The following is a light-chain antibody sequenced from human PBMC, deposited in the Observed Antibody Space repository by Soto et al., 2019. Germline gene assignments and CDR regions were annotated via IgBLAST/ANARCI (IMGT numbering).Light chain of an antibody. Sequence: EMVMTQSPVTLSVSPGERATLSCRASQSVSSNLAWYQQKPGQAPRLLIYGASTRATGIPARFSASGSGTEFTLTISSLQSEDFAVYYCQQYEDWPRTFGQGSKVEI. V-gene: IGKV3-15*01. CDR1: QSVSSN. CDR2: GAS. J-gene: IGKJ1*01. CDR3: QQYEDWPRT.